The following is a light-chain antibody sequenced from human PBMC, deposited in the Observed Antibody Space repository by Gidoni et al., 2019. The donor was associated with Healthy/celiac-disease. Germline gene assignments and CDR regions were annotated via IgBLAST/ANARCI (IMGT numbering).Light chain of an antibody. CDR1: QSVSSY. Sequence: IVLTQSPATLSLSPGERATLSCRASQSVSSYLAWYQQKPGQAPTLLIYDASNRATGIPARFSGSGSGTDFTLTISSLEPEDFAVYYCQQRSNWPPGFGGXTKVEIK. J-gene: IGKJ4*01. V-gene: IGKV3-11*01. CDR2: DAS. CDR3: QQRSNWPPG.